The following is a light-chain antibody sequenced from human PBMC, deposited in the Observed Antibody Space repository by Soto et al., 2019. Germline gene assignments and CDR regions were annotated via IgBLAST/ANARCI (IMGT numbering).Light chain of an antibody. V-gene: IGKV1-5*03. CDR2: RAS. Sequence: DIQMTQSPSTLSASVGDRVTITCRASQRISHWLAWYQQKPGKAPKLVIYRASTLESGVPSRFSGSGSGTEFTLTISSLQPDDFATYFCQQYNSYSGTFGPGTKVDIK. CDR1: QRISHW. CDR3: QQYNSYSGT. J-gene: IGKJ3*01.